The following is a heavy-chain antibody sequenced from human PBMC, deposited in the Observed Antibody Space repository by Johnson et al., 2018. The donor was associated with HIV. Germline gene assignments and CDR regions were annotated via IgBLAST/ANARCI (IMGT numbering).Heavy chain of an antibody. D-gene: IGHD2-2*01. Sequence: QVQLVESGGGLVKPGGSLRLSCAASGFTFSDYYVSWVRQAPEQGLEWVSYISNSGTTIYYAASVKGRFTISRDKAKKSLYLQMNSLRVEDTAVYYCARKGSNCVGGIDAFDIWGQGTMVTVSS. V-gene: IGHV3-11*04. CDR3: ARKGSNCVGGIDAFDI. CDR2: ISNSGTTI. J-gene: IGHJ3*02. CDR1: GFTFSDYY.